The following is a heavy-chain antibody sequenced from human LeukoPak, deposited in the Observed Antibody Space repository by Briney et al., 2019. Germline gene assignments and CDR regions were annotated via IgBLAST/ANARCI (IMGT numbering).Heavy chain of an antibody. CDR3: ARHPSYYDRIDY. CDR1: GGSISSYY. CDR2: IYYSGST. Sequence: PSETLSLTCTVSGGSISSYYWSWIRQPPGKGLEWIGYIYYSGSTNYNPSLKSRVTKSVDTSKNQFSLKLSSVTAADTAVYYCARHPSYYDRIDYWGQGTLVTVSS. J-gene: IGHJ4*02. V-gene: IGHV4-59*08. D-gene: IGHD3-22*01.